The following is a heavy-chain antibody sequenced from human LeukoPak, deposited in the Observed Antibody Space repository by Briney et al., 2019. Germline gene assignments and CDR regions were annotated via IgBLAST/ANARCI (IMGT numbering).Heavy chain of an antibody. Sequence: PSQTLSLTCTVSGGSISSGDYYWSWIRQPPGKGLEWIGYIYYSGSTYHNPSLKSRVTISVDTSKNQFSLKLSSVTAADTAVYYCARGRVQWELLTAPDYWGQGTLVTVSS. D-gene: IGHD1-26*01. V-gene: IGHV4-30-4*01. CDR2: IYYSGST. CDR1: GGSISSGDYY. J-gene: IGHJ4*02. CDR3: ARGRVQWELLTAPDY.